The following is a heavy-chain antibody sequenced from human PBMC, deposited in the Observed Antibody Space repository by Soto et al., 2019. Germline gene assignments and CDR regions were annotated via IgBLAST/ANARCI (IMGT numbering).Heavy chain of an antibody. J-gene: IGHJ4*02. V-gene: IGHV4-59*02. CDR3: ARDGVGPFDY. CDR2: TSYSGNT. Sequence: SETLSLTCTISGGSVSSYQWSWIRQPPGKGLEWIGLTSYSGNTVYNPSLKSRVAFSVDTSKNHFSLTLTSATAADTAVYYCARDGVGPFDYWGQGTLVTVSS. CDR1: GGSVSSYQ. D-gene: IGHD1-26*01.